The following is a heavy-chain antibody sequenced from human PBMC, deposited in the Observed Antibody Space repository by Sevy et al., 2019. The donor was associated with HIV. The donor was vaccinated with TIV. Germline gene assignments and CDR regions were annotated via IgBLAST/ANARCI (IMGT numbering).Heavy chain of an antibody. CDR2: IKSKTDGGTT. D-gene: IGHD3-10*01. CDR1: GFTFSNAW. Sequence: GGSLRLSCAASGFTFSNAWMSWVRQAPGKGLEWVGRIKSKTDGGTTDYAAPVKGRFTISRDDSKNTLYLQMNSLKTQDKAVYYWTPGSPITIVPGVYYLLLGIDVLGQGTTVTVSS. J-gene: IGHJ6*02. V-gene: IGHV3-15*01. CDR3: TPGSPITIVPGVYYLLLGIDV.